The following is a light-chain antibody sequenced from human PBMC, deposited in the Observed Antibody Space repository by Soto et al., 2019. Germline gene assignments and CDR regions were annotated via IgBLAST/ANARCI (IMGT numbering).Light chain of an antibody. CDR2: AAS. Sequence: DIRMTQSPSSLSASVGDRVTITCRASQSISSYLNWYQQKPGKAPKLLIYAASSLQSGVPPRFSGSGSGTDFTLTISSLQPEDFATYYCQQSYSTPRTFGQGTKVDIK. J-gene: IGKJ1*01. V-gene: IGKV1-39*01. CDR3: QQSYSTPRT. CDR1: QSISSY.